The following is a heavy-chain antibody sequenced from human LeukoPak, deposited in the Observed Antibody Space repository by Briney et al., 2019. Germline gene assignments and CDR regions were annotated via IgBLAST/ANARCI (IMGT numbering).Heavy chain of an antibody. J-gene: IGHJ4*02. D-gene: IGHD3-9*01. Sequence: AGPLRLSCAASGFTFSSYGMHWVRQAPGKGLEWVAVISYDGSNKYYADSVKGRFTISRDSSKNTLYLQMNSLRAEDTAVYYCAKEQLELRYFDWLFLDYWGQGTLVTVSS. CDR1: GFTFSSYG. CDR3: AKEQLELRYFDWLFLDY. V-gene: IGHV3-30*18. CDR2: ISYDGSNK.